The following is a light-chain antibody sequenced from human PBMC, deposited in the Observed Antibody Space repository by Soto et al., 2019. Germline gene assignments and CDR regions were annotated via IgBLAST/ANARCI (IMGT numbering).Light chain of an antibody. CDR2: AAS. CDR1: QSVSSSP. CDR3: QQYNNWPPILP. V-gene: IGKV3-20*01. J-gene: IGKJ4*01. Sequence: DSVVKQAPGTLSSYPGERPTLSCGASQSVSSSPLAWYQHKPGQAPRLLIYAASSRATRSPDRFSGGGSGTDFTLTISGLQSADSAVYYCQQYNNWPPILPFGGGAKVDIK.